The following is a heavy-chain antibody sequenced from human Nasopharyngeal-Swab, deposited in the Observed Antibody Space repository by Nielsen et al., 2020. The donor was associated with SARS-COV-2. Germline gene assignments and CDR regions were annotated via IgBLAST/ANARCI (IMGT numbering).Heavy chain of an antibody. CDR2: IYYSGST. J-gene: IGHJ6*03. CDR1: GGSISRYY. CDR3: ARDGYSSGWYGRDYYYYMDV. Sequence: GSLRLPCTVSGGSISRYYWSWIRRPPGKGLEWIGYIYYSGSTNYNPSLKSRVTISVDTSKNQFSLKLSSVTAADTAVYYCARDGYSSGWYGRDYYYYMDVWGKGTTVTVSS. V-gene: IGHV4-59*01. D-gene: IGHD6-19*01.